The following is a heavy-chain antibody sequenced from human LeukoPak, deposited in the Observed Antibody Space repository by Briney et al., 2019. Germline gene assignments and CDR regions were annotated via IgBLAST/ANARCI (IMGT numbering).Heavy chain of an antibody. CDR1: GFTFSSYG. J-gene: IGHJ4*02. Sequence: PGRSLRLSCAASGFTFSSYGMHWVRQAPGKGLEWVAVISYDGSNKYYADSVKGRFTISRDNSKNTLYLQMNSLRAEDTAVYYCVRETSTVVNPYYFDYWGQGILVTVSS. D-gene: IGHD4-23*01. CDR2: ISYDGSNK. V-gene: IGHV3-30*03. CDR3: VRETSTVVNPYYFDY.